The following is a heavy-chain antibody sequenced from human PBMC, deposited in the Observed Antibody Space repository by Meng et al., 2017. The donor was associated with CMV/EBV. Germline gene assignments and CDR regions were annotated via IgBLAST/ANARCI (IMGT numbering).Heavy chain of an antibody. D-gene: IGHD6-19*01. Sequence: QGPVQESGRGLVKPSGTPSLTCTVSGGSSSSFYWSWIRQPAGKGLEWIGRIYTSGSTNYNPSLKSRVTMSVDTSKNQFSLKLSSVTAADTAVYYCARDSSGWYPHFDYWGQGTLVTVSS. CDR1: GGSSSSFY. V-gene: IGHV4-4*07. CDR3: ARDSSGWYPHFDY. CDR2: IYTSGST. J-gene: IGHJ4*02.